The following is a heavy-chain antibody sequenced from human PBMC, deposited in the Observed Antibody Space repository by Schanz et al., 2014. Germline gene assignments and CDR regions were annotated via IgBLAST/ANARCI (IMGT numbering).Heavy chain of an antibody. J-gene: IGHJ4*02. CDR2: MIGSGSSV. D-gene: IGHD2-21*01. CDR1: GFTFSIYG. Sequence: VQLVESGGGVVQPGGSLRLSCAASGFTFSIYGMSWVRQAPGKGLEWVSRMIGSGSSVFYADSVKGRFTISRDNSNNTVYLQMNTLRAEDTAVYYCAREDCSATSCYFRYWGQGTLVTVSS. CDR3: AREDCSATSCYFRY. V-gene: IGHV3-23*04.